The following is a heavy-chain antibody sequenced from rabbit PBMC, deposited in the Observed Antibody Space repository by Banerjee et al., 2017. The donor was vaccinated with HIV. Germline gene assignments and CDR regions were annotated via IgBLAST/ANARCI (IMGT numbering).Heavy chain of an antibody. CDR1: GFSFSNRYV. Sequence: QQQLEESGGGLVKPGASLTLTCTAFGFSFSNRYVMCWVRQAPGNGLELIACINTSSGNTVYASWAKGRFTISKTSSTTVTLQMTSLTAAYAATYFCAGDLASVVGWNLNLLDPGPLVTVS. D-gene: IGHD1-1*01. V-gene: IGHV1S45*01. J-gene: IGHJ4*01. CDR3: AGDLASVVGWNLNL. CDR2: INTSSGNT.